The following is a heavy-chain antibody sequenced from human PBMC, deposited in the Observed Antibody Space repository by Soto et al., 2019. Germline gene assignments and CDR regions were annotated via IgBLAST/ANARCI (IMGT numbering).Heavy chain of an antibody. J-gene: IGHJ6*02. CDR3: ARQPSHYDMDV. Sequence: SETLSLTCTVSGGSISSSSYYWGWIRQPPGKGLEWIGSIYYSGSTYYNPSLKSRVTISVDTSKNQFSLKLSSVTAADTAVYYCARQPSHYDMDVWGQGTTVTVSS. V-gene: IGHV4-39*01. CDR2: IYYSGST. CDR1: GGSISSSSYY.